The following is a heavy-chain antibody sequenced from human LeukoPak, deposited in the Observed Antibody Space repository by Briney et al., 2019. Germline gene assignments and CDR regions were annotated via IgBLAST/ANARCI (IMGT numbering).Heavy chain of an antibody. CDR2: MNPNSGNT. CDR3: ATKSFYGSGKPWFDP. J-gene: IGHJ5*02. Sequence: ASVKVSCKASGYTFTTYDINWVRQATGQGLEWMGWMNPNSGNTGYAQKFQGRVNMTRNTSINTAYMELSGLRSDDTAVYYCATKSFYGSGKPWFDPWGQGTLVTVSS. CDR1: GYTFTTYD. D-gene: IGHD3-10*01. V-gene: IGHV1-8*01.